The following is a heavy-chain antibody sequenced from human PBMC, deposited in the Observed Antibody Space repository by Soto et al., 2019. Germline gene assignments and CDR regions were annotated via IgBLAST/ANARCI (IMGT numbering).Heavy chain of an antibody. V-gene: IGHV3-33*06. Sequence: QVQLVESGGGVVQPGRSLRLSCAASGFTFSTYGIHWVRQAPGKGLEWLAVIWYDGSKKYYADSVQGRFTIFRDNCKNTGYMRMTCLIAEDTSTYYCVKDHCRGDRYSNTYFDYWGQGTLVTVSS. J-gene: IGHJ4*02. CDR2: IWYDGSKK. D-gene: IGHD2-21*02. CDR3: VKDHCRGDRYSNTYFDY. CDR1: GFTFSTYG.